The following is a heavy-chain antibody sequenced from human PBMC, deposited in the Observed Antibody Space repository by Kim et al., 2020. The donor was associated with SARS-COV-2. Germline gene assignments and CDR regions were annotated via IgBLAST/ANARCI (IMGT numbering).Heavy chain of an antibody. D-gene: IGHD2-2*01. V-gene: IGHV6-1*01. J-gene: IGHJ5*02. Sequence: SQTLSLTCAISGDSVSSNSAAWNWIRQSPSRGLEWLGRTYYRSKWYNDYAVSVKSRITINPDTSKNQFSLQLNSVTPEDTAVYYCARDVVVVPATQKVFDPWGQGTLVTVSS. CDR2: TYYRSKWYN. CDR1: GDSVSSNSAA. CDR3: ARDVVVVPATQKVFDP.